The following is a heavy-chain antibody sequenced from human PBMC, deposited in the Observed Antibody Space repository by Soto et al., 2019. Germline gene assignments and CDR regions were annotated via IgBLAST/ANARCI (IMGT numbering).Heavy chain of an antibody. CDR3: AKGVGSYYFDY. Sequence: QVQLVESGGGVVQPGRSLRLSCAASGFTFSRYPMYWVRQAPGKGLEWVAVITYDGNNKYYADSVKGRFTISRDNAKNTLSLQMNNLRPEDTAVYYSAKGVGSYYFDYWGQGTLVTVSS. CDR2: ITYDGNNK. CDR1: GFTFSRYP. V-gene: IGHV3-30-3*01. D-gene: IGHD1-26*01. J-gene: IGHJ4*02.